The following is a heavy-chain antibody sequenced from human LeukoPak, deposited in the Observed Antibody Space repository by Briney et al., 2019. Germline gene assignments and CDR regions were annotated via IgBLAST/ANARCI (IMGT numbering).Heavy chain of an antibody. CDR3: ARGGSTDSIHSCGGNCYFLDY. CDR1: GYTFTGYY. V-gene: IGHV1-2*02. J-gene: IGHJ4*02. CDR2: INPTSGGT. Sequence: ASVKVSCKASGYTFTGYYLHWVRQAPGHGLEWMGWINPTSGGTNYAQKFQGRVIMTRDTSISTAYMELSRLGSDDTAVYYCARGGSTDSIHSCGGNCYFLDYWGQGTLVTVSS. D-gene: IGHD2-21*02.